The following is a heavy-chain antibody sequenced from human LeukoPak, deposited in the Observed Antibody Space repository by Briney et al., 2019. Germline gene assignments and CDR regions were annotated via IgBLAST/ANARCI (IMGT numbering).Heavy chain of an antibody. Sequence: GGSLRLSCAASDFAFSSYWMNWVRQAPGKGLEWVANINGDGRDTYYVGSVRGRFTISRDNADNSLYLQMHNLRGDDTAVYYCARGVSSSIDWWGQGTLVTVSS. CDR1: DFAFSSYW. J-gene: IGHJ4*02. V-gene: IGHV3-7*01. CDR3: ARGVSSSIDW. D-gene: IGHD3-10*01. CDR2: INGDGRDT.